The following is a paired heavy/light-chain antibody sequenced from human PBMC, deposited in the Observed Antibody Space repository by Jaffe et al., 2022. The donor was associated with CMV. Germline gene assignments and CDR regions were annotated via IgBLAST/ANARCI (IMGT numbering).Light chain of an antibody. CDR1: ALPKQF. Sequence: SYGLTQSPPVSVSPGQTARITCSGDALPKQFVFWYQQKPGQAPLLVVYRDTERPSGIPERFSGSSSGTTVTLTISGVQAEDEGDYHCQSADSSGASVLFGAGTKLTVL. V-gene: IGLV3-25*03. CDR3: QSADSSGASVL. CDR2: RDT. J-gene: IGLJ2*01.
Heavy chain of an antibody. CDR2: VVGNGGVT. Sequence: EVQLLESGGDLVQPGGSLRLSCAASGFTFGSYAMNWVRQAPGKGLEWVATVVGNGGVTYYADSIKGRFTISRDNSRDMLYLHMNSLRAEDTALYYCARDIGGPDTGYFYYGMDVWGQGTTVTVSS. D-gene: IGHD2-15*01. CDR1: GFTFGSYA. V-gene: IGHV3-23*01. CDR3: ARDIGGPDTGYFYYGMDV. J-gene: IGHJ6*02.